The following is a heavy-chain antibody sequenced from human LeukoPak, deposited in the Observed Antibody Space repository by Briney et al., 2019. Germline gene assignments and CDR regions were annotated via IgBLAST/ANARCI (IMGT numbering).Heavy chain of an antibody. Sequence: SETLSLTCDVYGGSFRGYYWSWIRQPPAKGREWIGEINHSGSTNYNPSLKRRVTISVDTSKSQFSLKLSTVTAADTAVYYCARIRYYYDGSGYPYEDWGQGTLVTVSS. CDR3: ARIRYYYDGSGYPYED. V-gene: IGHV4-34*01. CDR2: INHSGST. D-gene: IGHD3-22*01. J-gene: IGHJ4*02. CDR1: GGSFRGYY.